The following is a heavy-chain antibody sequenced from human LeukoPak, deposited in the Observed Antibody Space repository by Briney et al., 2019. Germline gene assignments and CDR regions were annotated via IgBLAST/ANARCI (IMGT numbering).Heavy chain of an antibody. D-gene: IGHD2-15*01. J-gene: IGHJ4*02. Sequence: ASVKVSCKASGGTFSSYAISWVRQAPGQGLEWMGRIIPILGTANYAQKFQGRVTITTDESTSTAYMELSSLRSEDTAVYYCARAGKRVAFDYWGQGTLVTVSS. CDR2: IIPILGTA. V-gene: IGHV1-69*05. CDR1: GGTFSSYA. CDR3: ARAGKRVAFDY.